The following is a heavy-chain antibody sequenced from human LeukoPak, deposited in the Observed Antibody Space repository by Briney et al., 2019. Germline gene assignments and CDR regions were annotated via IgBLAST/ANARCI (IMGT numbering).Heavy chain of an antibody. Sequence: SETLSLTCTVSGGSISSYYWSWIRQPPGKGLEWIGYIFYSGSTNFNPSLKSRVTISVDTSKNQFSLKLSSVTAADTAVYYCARHGSVSSGALVWGQGTLVTVSS. D-gene: IGHD3-22*01. CDR1: GGSISSYY. CDR2: IFYSGST. CDR3: ARHGSVSSGALV. V-gene: IGHV4-59*08. J-gene: IGHJ4*02.